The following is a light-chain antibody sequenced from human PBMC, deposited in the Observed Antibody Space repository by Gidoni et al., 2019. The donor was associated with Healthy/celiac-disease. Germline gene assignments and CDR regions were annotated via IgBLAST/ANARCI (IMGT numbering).Light chain of an antibody. CDR2: GAS. CDR3: QQYGSSPWT. V-gene: IGKV3-20*01. Sequence: VLTQSPGTLSLSPGERATLSCRASQSVSSSYLAWYQQKPGQAPRLLIYGASSRATGIPDRFSGSGSGTDFTLTISRLEPEDFAVYYCQQYGSSPWTFGQGTKVEIK. J-gene: IGKJ1*01. CDR1: QSVSSSY.